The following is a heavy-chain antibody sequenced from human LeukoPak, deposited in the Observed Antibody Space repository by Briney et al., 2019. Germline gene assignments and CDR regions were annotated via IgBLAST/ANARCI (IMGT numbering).Heavy chain of an antibody. Sequence: PGGPLRLSCAASGFTFSSYAMHWVRQAPGKGLEWVAVISYDGSNKYYADSVKGRFTISRDNSKNTLYLQMNSLRAEDTAVYYCARDPDSSGYYRYYFDYWGQGTLVTVSS. CDR2: ISYDGSNK. CDR1: GFTFSSYA. CDR3: ARDPDSSGYYRYYFDY. D-gene: IGHD3-22*01. J-gene: IGHJ4*02. V-gene: IGHV3-30-3*01.